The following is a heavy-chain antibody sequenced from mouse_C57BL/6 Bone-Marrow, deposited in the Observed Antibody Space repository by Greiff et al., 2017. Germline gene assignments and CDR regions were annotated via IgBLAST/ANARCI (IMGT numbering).Heavy chain of an antibody. CDR3: EWGSFAY. J-gene: IGHJ3*01. CDR2: ISSGSSNI. V-gene: IGHV5-17*01. Sequence: EVKLVESGGGLVKPGASLKLSCAASGFTFSDYGMHWVRQGPEKGLEWVAYISSGSSNIYYADTVKGRFTISRDNAKNTLFLQMTSLRSEDTAMYYCEWGSFAYWGQGTLVTVTA. CDR1: GFTFSDYG.